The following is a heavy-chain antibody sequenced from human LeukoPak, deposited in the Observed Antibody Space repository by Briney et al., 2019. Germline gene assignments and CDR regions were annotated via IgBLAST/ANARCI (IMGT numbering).Heavy chain of an antibody. CDR2: ISYTGST. J-gene: IGHJ5*02. Sequence: SETLSLTCTVSGGSISRYYWSWIRQPPGKGLEWIGYISYTGSTTYNSSLKSRLTISPDTSKNQFSLKLTSVTAADTAVYYCTREVRSAWASFDPWGQGTLVIVSS. CDR1: GGSISRYY. V-gene: IGHV4-59*12. CDR3: TREVRSAWASFDP. D-gene: IGHD1-26*01.